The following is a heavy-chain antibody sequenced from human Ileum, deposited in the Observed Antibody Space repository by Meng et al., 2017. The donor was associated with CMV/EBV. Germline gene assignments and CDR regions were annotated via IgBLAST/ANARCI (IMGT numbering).Heavy chain of an antibody. J-gene: IGHJ4*02. Sequence: LSCAASGFTFSDYAMSWVRQAPGMGLEWVSHISRGSDSTHYADSVKGRFTISRDNSKNTLYLQMNSLRAEDTAVYYCATENWNADYWGQGTLVTVSS. V-gene: IGHV3-23*01. CDR2: ISRGSDST. CDR3: ATENWNADY. D-gene: IGHD1-1*01. CDR1: GFTFSDYA.